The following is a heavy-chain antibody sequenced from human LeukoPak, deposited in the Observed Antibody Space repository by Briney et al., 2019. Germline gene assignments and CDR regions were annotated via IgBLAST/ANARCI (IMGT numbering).Heavy chain of an antibody. CDR1: GYTFTGYY. CDR3: ARVFYDSSGGSAFDI. CDR2: INPNSGGT. V-gene: IGHV1-2*02. D-gene: IGHD3-22*01. Sequence: ASVKVSCKASGYTFTGYYMHWVRQAPGQGLEWMGWINPNSGGTNYAQKFQGRVTMTRDTSISTAYMELSRLRSDDTAVYYCARVFYDSSGGSAFDIWGQGTMVTVSS. J-gene: IGHJ3*02.